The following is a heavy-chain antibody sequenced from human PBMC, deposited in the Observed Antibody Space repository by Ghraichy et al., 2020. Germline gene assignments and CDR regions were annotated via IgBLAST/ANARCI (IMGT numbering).Heavy chain of an antibody. V-gene: IGHV3-21*01. Sequence: GGSLRLSCAASGFTFSSYSMNWVRQAPGKGLEWVSSISSSSSYIYYADSVKGRFTISRDNAKNSLYLQMNSLRAEDTAVYYCARDFTANPGRGAFDIWGQGTMVTVSS. CDR2: ISSSSSYI. CDR3: ARDFTANPGRGAFDI. J-gene: IGHJ3*02. CDR1: GFTFSSYS. D-gene: IGHD4/OR15-4a*01.